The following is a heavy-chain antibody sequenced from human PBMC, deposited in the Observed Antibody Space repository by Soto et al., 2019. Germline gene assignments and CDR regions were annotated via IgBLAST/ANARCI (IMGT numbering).Heavy chain of an antibody. CDR1: GYTFTNSG. Sequence: QVQLVQSGAEVRKPGASVKVSFKTSGYTFTNSGTTWVRQAPGQGLEWMGWISQYNGNTHYGQKFQGRVTMTTDTSTSTAYMELRSLRSDDTAVYYCARDSNWDVDYWGQGTLVTVSS. D-gene: IGHD1-20*01. J-gene: IGHJ4*02. V-gene: IGHV1-18*01. CDR3: ARDSNWDVDY. CDR2: ISQYNGNT.